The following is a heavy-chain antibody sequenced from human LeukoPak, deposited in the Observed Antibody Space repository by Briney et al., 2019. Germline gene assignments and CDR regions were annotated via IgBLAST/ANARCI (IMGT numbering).Heavy chain of an antibody. V-gene: IGHV4-39*07. J-gene: IGHJ4*02. D-gene: IGHD3-22*01. CDR3: ARGYYYDSSGLD. Sequence: SETLSLTCSVSGDSITSSSYYWAWIRQPPERGLEWIGSIYYSGSTYYNPSLKSRVTISVDTSKNQFSLKLSSVTAADTAVYYCARGYYYDSSGLDWGQGTLVTVSS. CDR2: IYYSGST. CDR1: GDSITSSSYY.